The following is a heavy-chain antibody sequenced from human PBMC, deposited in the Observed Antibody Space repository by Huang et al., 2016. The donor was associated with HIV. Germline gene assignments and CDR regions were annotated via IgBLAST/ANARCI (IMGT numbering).Heavy chain of an antibody. CDR2: ISDSGGKT. CDR3: AKGETTGVSPFFYYGMDV. Sequence: EVLLLESGGGLVQPGGSLRLSCSSSGFTFSNYAMSWVRQAPGNGLEWVSAISDSGGKTYYADSVKGRFIISRDNSKNTVYLQMNSLRAEDTAVYYCAKGETTGVSPFFYYGMDVWGQGTTVTVSS. V-gene: IGHV3-23*01. CDR1: GFTFSNYA. J-gene: IGHJ6*02. D-gene: IGHD4-17*01.